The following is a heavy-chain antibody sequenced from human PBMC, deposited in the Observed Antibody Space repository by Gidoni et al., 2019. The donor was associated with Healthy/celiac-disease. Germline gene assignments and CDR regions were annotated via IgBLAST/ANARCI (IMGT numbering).Heavy chain of an antibody. V-gene: IGHV4-34*01. CDR3: ARWEGEMATIWSYAFDI. Sequence: QVQLQQWGAGLLKPSETLSLTCAVYGGSFSGYYWSWIRQPPGKGLEWIGEINHSGSTNYNPSLKSRVTISVDTSKNQFSLKLSSVTAADTAVYYCARWEGEMATIWSYAFDIWGQGTMVTVSS. CDR2: INHSGST. CDR1: GGSFSGYY. J-gene: IGHJ3*02. D-gene: IGHD5-12*01.